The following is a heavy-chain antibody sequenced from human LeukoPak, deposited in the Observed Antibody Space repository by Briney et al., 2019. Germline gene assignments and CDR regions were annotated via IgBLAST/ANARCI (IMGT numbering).Heavy chain of an antibody. CDR3: ARRRGSGSPFDY. CDR1: GGSISSSSYY. Sequence: PSETLSLTCTVSGGSISSSSYYWGWIRQPPGKGLEWIGSIYYSGSTYYNPSLKSRVTISVDTSKNQFSLKLSSVTAADTAVYYCARRRGSGSPFDYWGQGTLVTVSS. J-gene: IGHJ4*02. D-gene: IGHD3-3*01. CDR2: IYYSGST. V-gene: IGHV4-39*01.